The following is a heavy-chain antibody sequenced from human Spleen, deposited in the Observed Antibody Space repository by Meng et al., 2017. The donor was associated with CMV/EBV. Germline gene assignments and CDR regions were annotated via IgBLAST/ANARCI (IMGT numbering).Heavy chain of an antibody. J-gene: IGHJ6*02. CDR2: IRYDGSNK. CDR1: GFTFSSYG. CDR3: AKEGTIFGVVIIPAYGMDV. Sequence: GGSLRLSCAASGFTFSSYGMHWVRQAPGKGLEWVAFIRYDGSNKYYADSVKGRFTISRDNSKNTLYLQMNSLRAEDTAVYYCAKEGTIFGVVIIPAYGMDVWGQGTTVTVSS. D-gene: IGHD3-3*01. V-gene: IGHV3-30*02.